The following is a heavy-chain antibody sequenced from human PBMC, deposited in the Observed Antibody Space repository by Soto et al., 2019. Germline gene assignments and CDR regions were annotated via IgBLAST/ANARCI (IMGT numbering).Heavy chain of an antibody. CDR2: IYYSGFT. Sequence: SETLSLTCTVSGGSITSGGYYWSWIRQHPGKGLEWIGYIYYSGFTYYNPSLKSRVTISVDTSKNQFSLKLSSVTAADTAVYYCARRQSSSWYGLWGQGTLVTVSS. J-gene: IGHJ4*02. CDR1: GGSITSGGYY. CDR3: ARRQSSSWYGL. V-gene: IGHV4-31*03. D-gene: IGHD6-13*01.